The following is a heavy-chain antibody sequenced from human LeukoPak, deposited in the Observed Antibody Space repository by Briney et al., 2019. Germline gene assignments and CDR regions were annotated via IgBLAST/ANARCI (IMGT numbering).Heavy chain of an antibody. J-gene: IGHJ4*02. D-gene: IGHD3-22*01. V-gene: IGHV1-46*01. CDR3: ARGGDYYDSSGRFDY. CDR1: GYTFTSYY. Sequence: ASVTVSCKASGYTFTSYYMHRVRQAPGQGLEWMGIINPSGGSTSYAQKFQGRVTMTRDTSTSTVYMELSSLRSEDTAVYYCARGGDYYDSSGRFDYWGQGTLVTVSS. CDR2: INPSGGST.